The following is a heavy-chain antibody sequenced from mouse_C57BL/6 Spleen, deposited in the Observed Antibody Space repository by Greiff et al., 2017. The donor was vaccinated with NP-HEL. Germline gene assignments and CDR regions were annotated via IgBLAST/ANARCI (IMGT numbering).Heavy chain of an antibody. D-gene: IGHD6-5*01. Sequence: QVQLQQPGAELVKPGASVKLSCKASGYTFTSYWMQWVKQRPGQGLEWIGEIDPSDSYTNYNQKFKGKATLTVDTSSSTAYMQLSSLTSEDSAVYYCARPPMAYWGQGTLVTVSA. CDR2: IDPSDSYT. J-gene: IGHJ3*01. CDR3: ARPPMAY. V-gene: IGHV1-50*01. CDR1: GYTFTSYW.